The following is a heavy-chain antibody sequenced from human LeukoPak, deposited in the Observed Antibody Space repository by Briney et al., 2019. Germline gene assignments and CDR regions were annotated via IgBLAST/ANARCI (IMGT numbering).Heavy chain of an antibody. J-gene: IGHJ6*03. D-gene: IGHD2-2*02. CDR1: GYTFTSYG. CDR2: ISAYNGNT. Sequence: ASVKVSCKASGYTFTSYGISWVRQAPGQGLEWMGWISAYNGNTNYAQKLQGRVTMTTDTSTSTAYMELRSLRSDDTAVYYCASTYCNSTSCYNYYMDVWGTGTTVTVSS. CDR3: ASTYCNSTSCYNYYMDV. V-gene: IGHV1-18*01.